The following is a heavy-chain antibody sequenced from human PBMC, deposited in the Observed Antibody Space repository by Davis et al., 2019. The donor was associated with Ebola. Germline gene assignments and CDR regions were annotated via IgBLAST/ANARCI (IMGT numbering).Heavy chain of an antibody. CDR3: ARDPPYDQGYDY. Sequence: SQTLSLTCAISGDSVSNNRDAWNWIRQSPSRGLEWLGRTYYRSKRFVDYAASVKSRITIKADISKNQFSLQLTSVTPEDTAVYYCARDPPYDQGYDYWGQGTLVTVSS. CDR2: TYYRSKRFV. J-gene: IGHJ4*02. D-gene: IGHD3-22*01. CDR1: GDSVSNNRDA. V-gene: IGHV6-1*01.